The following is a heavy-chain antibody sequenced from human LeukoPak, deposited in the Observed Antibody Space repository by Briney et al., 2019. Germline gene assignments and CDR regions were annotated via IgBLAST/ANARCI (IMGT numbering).Heavy chain of an antibody. J-gene: IGHJ4*02. CDR3: AKEKAAADQTFDY. V-gene: IGHV3-30*18. CDR1: GFTFSSYG. CDR2: ISYDGSNK. D-gene: IGHD6-13*01. Sequence: GRSLRLSCAASGFTFSSYGMHWVRQAPGKGLEWAAVISYDGSNKYYADSVKGRFTISRDNSKNTLYLQMNSLRAEDTAVYYCAKEKAAADQTFDYWGQGTLVTVSS.